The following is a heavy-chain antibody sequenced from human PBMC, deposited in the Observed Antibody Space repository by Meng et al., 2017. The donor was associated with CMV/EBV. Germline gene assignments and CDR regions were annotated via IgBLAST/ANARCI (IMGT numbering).Heavy chain of an antibody. CDR1: GFTFSSYS. V-gene: IGHV3-21*01. D-gene: IGHD2-15*01. CDR2: ISSSSSYI. CDR3: AREPENPYSGYYYYYGMDV. Sequence: GSLRLSCAASGFTFSSYSMNWVRQAPGKGLEWVSSISSSSSYIYYADSVKGRFTISRDNAKNSLYLQMNRLRAEDTAVYYCAREPENPYSGYYYYYGMDVWGQGTTVTVSS. J-gene: IGHJ6*02.